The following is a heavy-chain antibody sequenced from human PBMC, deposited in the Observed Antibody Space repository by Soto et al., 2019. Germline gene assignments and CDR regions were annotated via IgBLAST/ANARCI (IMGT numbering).Heavy chain of an antibody. D-gene: IGHD3-3*01. V-gene: IGHV4-59*08. CDR2: IYYSGST. Sequence: AETLSLTCTVSGGSIGSYYWSWIRQPPGKGLEWIGYIYYSGSTNYNPSLKSRVTISVDTSKNQFSLKLSSVTAADTAVYYCARLYPSDFWSGPPDYWGQGTLVTVSS. CDR3: ARLYPSDFWSGPPDY. CDR1: GGSIGSYY. J-gene: IGHJ4*02.